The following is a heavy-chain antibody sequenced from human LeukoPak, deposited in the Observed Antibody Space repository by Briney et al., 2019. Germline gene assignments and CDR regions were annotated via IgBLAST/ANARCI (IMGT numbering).Heavy chain of an antibody. Sequence: PGGSLRLSCAASGFTFSNYAMTWVRQAPGKGLEWVSTMSSTDGNTFYADSVKGRFTIPRDNSKNILYLQMNNLRAEDTAVYHCAKRGVRGSYYFDHWGQGTLVTVSS. V-gene: IGHV3-23*01. CDR2: MSSTDGNT. CDR3: AKRGVRGSYYFDH. D-gene: IGHD3-10*01. CDR1: GFTFSNYA. J-gene: IGHJ4*02.